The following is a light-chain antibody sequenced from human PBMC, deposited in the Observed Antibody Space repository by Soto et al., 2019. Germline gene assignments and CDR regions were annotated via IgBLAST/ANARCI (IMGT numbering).Light chain of an antibody. CDR3: SSYTSSSTPWV. CDR1: SSDVGGYNY. CDR2: EVS. V-gene: IGLV2-14*01. Sequence: QSALTQPASGSGSHGQSITIFCTGTSSDVGGYNYVSWYQQHPGKAPKIMIYEVSNRPSGVSNRFSGSKSGNTASLTISGLQAEDEADYYCSSYTSSSTPWVFGGGTKVTVL. J-gene: IGLJ3*02.